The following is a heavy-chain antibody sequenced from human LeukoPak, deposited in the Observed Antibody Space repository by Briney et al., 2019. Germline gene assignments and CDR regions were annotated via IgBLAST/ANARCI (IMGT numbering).Heavy chain of an antibody. V-gene: IGHV5-51*01. CDR3: ARLLRLGELSLYTGAFDI. CDR2: IYPGDSDT. CDR1: GYSFTSYW. Sequence: GESLKISCKGSGYSFTSYWIGWVRQMPGKGLEWMGIIYPGDSDTRYSPSFQGQVTISADKSISTAYPQWSSLKASDTAMYYCARLLRLGELSLYTGAFDIWGQGTMVTVSS. D-gene: IGHD3-16*02. J-gene: IGHJ3*02.